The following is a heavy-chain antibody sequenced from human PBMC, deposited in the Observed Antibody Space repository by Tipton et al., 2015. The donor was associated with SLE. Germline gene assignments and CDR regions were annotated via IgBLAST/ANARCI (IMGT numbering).Heavy chain of an antibody. CDR1: GFTFSSYA. D-gene: IGHD1-26*01. Sequence: SLRLSCAASGFTFSSYAMHWVRQAPGKGLEWVAVISYDGSNKYSADSVKGRFTISRDNSKNTLYLQMNSLRAEDTAVYYCVRDSGTYGRGWFDPWGQGTLVSVSS. V-gene: IGHV3-30*04. CDR2: ISYDGSNK. J-gene: IGHJ5*02. CDR3: VRDSGTYGRGWFDP.